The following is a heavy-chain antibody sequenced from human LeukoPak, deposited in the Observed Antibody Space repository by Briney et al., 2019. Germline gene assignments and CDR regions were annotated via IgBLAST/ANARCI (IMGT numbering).Heavy chain of an antibody. CDR3: ARDRPLIVVVITTGIDAFDI. CDR1: GYTFTSYG. J-gene: IGHJ3*02. D-gene: IGHD3-22*01. CDR2: ISAYNGNT. Sequence: ASVKVSCKASGYTFTSYGISWVRQAPGQGLEWMGWISAYNGNTNYARKLQGRVTMTTDTSTSTAYMELRSLRSDDTAVYYCARDRPLIVVVITTGIDAFDIWGQGTMVTVSS. V-gene: IGHV1-18*01.